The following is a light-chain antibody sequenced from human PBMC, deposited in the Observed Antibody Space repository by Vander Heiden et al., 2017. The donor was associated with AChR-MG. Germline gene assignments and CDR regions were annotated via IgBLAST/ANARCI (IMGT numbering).Light chain of an antibody. Sequence: SSELTQDPAVSVALGQTVTIICQGDSFINYYVTWYHQKPRQAPVLVIYGHIRLPSGIPGRFSGPTSGSTATLTITGAQAEDAGDYYCSSRGSGSFHHVVFGGGTKLTVL. J-gene: IGLJ2*01. V-gene: IGLV3-19*01. CDR2: GHI. CDR3: SSRGSGSFHHVV. CDR1: SFINYY.